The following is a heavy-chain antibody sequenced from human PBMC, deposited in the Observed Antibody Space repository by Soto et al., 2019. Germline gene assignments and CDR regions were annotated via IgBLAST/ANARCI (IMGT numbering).Heavy chain of an antibody. CDR3: AGDQTTESYDYYYGMDV. CDR1: GGSISSGGYY. V-gene: IGHV4-31*03. J-gene: IGHJ6*02. D-gene: IGHD4-4*01. CDR2: IYYSGST. Sequence: SETLSLTCTVSGGSISSGGYYWSWIRQHPGKGLEWIGYIYYSGSTYYNPSLKSRVTISVDTSKNQFSLKLSSVTAADTAVYYCAGDQTTESYDYYYGMDVWGQGTTVTVSS.